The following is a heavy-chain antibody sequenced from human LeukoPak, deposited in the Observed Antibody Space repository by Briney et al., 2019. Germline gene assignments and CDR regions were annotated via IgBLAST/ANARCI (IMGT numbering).Heavy chain of an antibody. CDR1: GFTSSSYA. CDR2: ISGSGGST. CDR3: AKQWGYYRNWFDP. J-gene: IGHJ5*02. V-gene: IGHV3-23*01. D-gene: IGHD3-22*01. Sequence: GGSLRLSCAASGFTSSSYAMSWVRQAPGKGLEWVSAISGSGGSTYYADSVKGQFTISRDNSKNTLYLQMNSLRAEDTAVYYCAKQWGYYRNWFDPWGQGTLVTVSS.